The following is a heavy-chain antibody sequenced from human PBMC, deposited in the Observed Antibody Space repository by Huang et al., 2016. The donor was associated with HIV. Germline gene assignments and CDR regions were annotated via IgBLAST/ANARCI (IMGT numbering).Heavy chain of an antibody. CDR3: TRENYDFWSGYYKYYFDY. CDR2: IRSKASRVTT. V-gene: IGHV3-49*05. CDR1: GFTFGDYA. Sequence: EVQLVESGGGLVKPGRSLRLSCTASGFTFGDYAMSWFSQAAGKGLEWVCFIRSKASRVTTEYAASVKGRFTISRDDSKSIAYLQMNSLKIEDTAVYYCTRENYDFWSGYYKYYFDYWGQGTLVTVSS. J-gene: IGHJ4*02. D-gene: IGHD3-3*01.